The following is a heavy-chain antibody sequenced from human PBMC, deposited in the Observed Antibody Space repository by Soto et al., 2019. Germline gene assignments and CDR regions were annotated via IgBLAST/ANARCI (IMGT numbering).Heavy chain of an antibody. V-gene: IGHV1-18*01. CDR1: GGTFSSYA. Sequence: ASVKVSCKASGGTFSSYAISWVRQAPGQGLEWMGWITAFSGDTKYAQSLQGRVTMTTDTSTSTAYMELRSLRSDDTAVYYCARVLRIATAGDAFDIWGQGTTVTVSS. CDR3: ARVLRIATAGDAFDI. D-gene: IGHD6-13*01. CDR2: ITAFSGDT. J-gene: IGHJ3*02.